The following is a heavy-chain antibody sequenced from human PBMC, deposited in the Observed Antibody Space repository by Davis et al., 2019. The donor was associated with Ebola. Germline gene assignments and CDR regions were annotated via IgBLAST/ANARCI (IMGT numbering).Heavy chain of an antibody. D-gene: IGHD6-13*01. J-gene: IGHJ4*02. CDR1: GFTFSSYG. V-gene: IGHV3-33*01. CDR3: ARDFGLAAAGTAFDY. CDR2: IWYDGSNK. Sequence: GESLKISCAASGFTFSSYGMHWVRQAPGKGLEWVAVIWYDGSNKYYADSVKGRFTISRDSSKNTLYLQMNSLRAEDTALYYCARDFGLAAAGTAFDYWGQGTLVTVSS.